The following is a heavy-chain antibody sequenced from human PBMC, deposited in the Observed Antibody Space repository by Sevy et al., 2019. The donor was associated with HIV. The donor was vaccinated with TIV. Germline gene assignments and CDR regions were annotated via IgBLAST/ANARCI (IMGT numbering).Heavy chain of an antibody. J-gene: IGHJ4*02. Sequence: GGSLRLSCAASGFTFSSYTMSWVRQAPGKGLEWVSVIYSGGTTFYADSVKVRFTISRDNSKNTLYLQMNSLRVEDTAVYYCARMGSSGWYAGYWGQGTLVTVSS. CDR3: ARMGSSGWYAGY. CDR1: GFTFSSYT. D-gene: IGHD6-19*01. V-gene: IGHV3-66*01. CDR2: IYSGGTT.